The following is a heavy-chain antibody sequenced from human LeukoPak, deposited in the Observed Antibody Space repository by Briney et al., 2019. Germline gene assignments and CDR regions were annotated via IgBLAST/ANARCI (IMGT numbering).Heavy chain of an antibody. D-gene: IGHD3-22*01. J-gene: IGHJ4*02. CDR2: ISAYNGNT. Sequence: ASVKVSCKASGYTFTSYGISWVRQAPGQGLEWMGWISAYNGNTNYAQKLQGRLTMTEDTSTHTAYMELSSLRSEDTAVYYCARGLPGYYDSSGYFDYWGQGTLVTVSS. CDR1: GYTFTSYG. CDR3: ARGLPGYYDSSGYFDY. V-gene: IGHV1-18*01.